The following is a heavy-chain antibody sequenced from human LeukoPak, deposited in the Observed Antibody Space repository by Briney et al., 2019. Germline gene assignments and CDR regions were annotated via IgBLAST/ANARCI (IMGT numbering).Heavy chain of an antibody. D-gene: IGHD1-26*01. J-gene: IGHJ5*01. CDR3: VRDWDHFDFDS. CDR2: IKGDGSHT. V-gene: IGHV3-74*01. Sequence: RGSLRLSCAASGFTFRDYWMHWIRQAPGKGLVWVSRIKGDGSHTIYADSVKGRFTISRDNAKNTLYLQMKSLRVEDTALYYCVRDWDHFDFDSWGQGTLVTVSS. CDR1: GFTFRDYW.